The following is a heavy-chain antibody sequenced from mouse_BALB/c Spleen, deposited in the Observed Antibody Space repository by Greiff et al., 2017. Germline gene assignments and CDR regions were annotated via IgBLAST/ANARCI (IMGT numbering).Heavy chain of an antibody. CDR2: IYPGGGYT. V-gene: IGHV1-63*02. CDR3: ARQYSYAMDY. Sequence: QVQLQPSGAELVRPGTSVKMSCKAAGYTFTNYWICWVKQRPGHGLEWIGDIYPGGGYTNYNEKFKGKATLTADTSSSTAYMQLSSLTSEDSAIYYCARQYSYAMDYWGQGTSVTVSS. CDR1: GYTFTNYW. J-gene: IGHJ4*01.